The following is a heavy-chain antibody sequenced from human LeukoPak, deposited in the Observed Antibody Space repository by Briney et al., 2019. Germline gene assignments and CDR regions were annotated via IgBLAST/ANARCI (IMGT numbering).Heavy chain of an antibody. CDR3: TKGTFDH. V-gene: IGHV3-53*01. CDR2: IYSGGST. CDR1: GFTVSSNY. Sequence: GGSLRLSCAASGFTVSSNYMSWVRQAPGKGLEWVSVIYSGGSTYYADSVRGRFTISREDSKNALLLQMNSLRVEDTAMYYCTKGTFDHWGQGTMVTVSS. J-gene: IGHJ3*01. D-gene: IGHD6-13*01.